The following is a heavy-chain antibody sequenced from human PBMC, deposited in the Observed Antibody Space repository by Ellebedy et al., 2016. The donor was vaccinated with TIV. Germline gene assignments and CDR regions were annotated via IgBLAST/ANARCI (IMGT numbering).Heavy chain of an antibody. CDR3: ARLARWDYFFDN. J-gene: IGHJ4*02. D-gene: IGHD1-26*01. CDR2: IYHSDST. V-gene: IGHV4-39*07. Sequence: MPSETLSLTCTVSRGSITTTSYYWGWIRQPPGKGLEYLGHIYHSDSTYYNPSLKSRVTLSVDTSKNQFSLHLTSVTAADTAVYFCARLARWDYFFDNWGRGALVTVSS. CDR1: RGSITTTSYY.